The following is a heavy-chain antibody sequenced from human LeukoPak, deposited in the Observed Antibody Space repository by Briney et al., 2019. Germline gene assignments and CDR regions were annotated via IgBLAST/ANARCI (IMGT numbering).Heavy chain of an antibody. CDR1: GGSISSSSYY. CDR2: IYYSGST. V-gene: IGHV4-39*01. Sequence: ETLSLTCTVSGGSISSSSYYWGWIRQPPGKGLEWIGSIYYSGSTYYNPSLKSRVTISVDTSKNQFSLKLSSVTAADTAVYYCARRGYDSSGYYYLVWGQGTLVTVSS. J-gene: IGHJ4*02. D-gene: IGHD3-22*01. CDR3: ARRGYDSSGYYYLV.